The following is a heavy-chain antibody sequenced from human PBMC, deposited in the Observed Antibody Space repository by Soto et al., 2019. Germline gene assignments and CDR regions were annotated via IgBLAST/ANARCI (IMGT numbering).Heavy chain of an antibody. Sequence: GESLKISCQGSGYAFSSYWIAWVRQVPGKGLEWMGVLYPGDSDPSSRPSFQGQVTISVDKSITTAYLQWSSLKASDTAMYYCARGHCTATSCDPWFDPWGQGTLVTVPS. J-gene: IGHJ5*02. V-gene: IGHV5-51*01. CDR3: ARGHCTATSCDPWFDP. CDR2: LYPGDSDP. CDR1: GYAFSSYW. D-gene: IGHD2-2*01.